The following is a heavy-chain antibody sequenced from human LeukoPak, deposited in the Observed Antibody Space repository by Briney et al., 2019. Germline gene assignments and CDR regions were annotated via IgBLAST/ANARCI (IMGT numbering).Heavy chain of an antibody. CDR2: ISYSGST. V-gene: IGHV4-61*01. CDR1: GDSVTSGKYF. D-gene: IGHD2-15*01. Sequence: SETLSLTCTVSGDSVTSGKYFWTWIRQSPGEGLEWIGYISYSGSTNYNPSFKSRITISVDTSRNQFSLQLSSVTAADTAVYYCARIHRYCSGGACYVLDNWGQGTLVAVSS. CDR3: ARIHRYCSGGACYVLDN. J-gene: IGHJ4*02.